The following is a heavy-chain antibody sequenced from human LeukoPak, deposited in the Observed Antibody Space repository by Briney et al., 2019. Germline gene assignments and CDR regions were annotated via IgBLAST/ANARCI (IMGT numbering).Heavy chain of an antibody. D-gene: IGHD4-17*01. V-gene: IGHV4-59*08. CDR3: ARQGTMTTVFDY. J-gene: IGHJ4*02. Sequence: SETLSLTCTVSGGSISTYYWSRIRQPPGKGLEWIGYIYASGSTNYNPSLKSRVTISVDTSTNQFSLKLSSVTAADTAVYYCARQGTMTTVFDYWGQGTLVTVSS. CDR2: IYASGST. CDR1: GGSISTYY.